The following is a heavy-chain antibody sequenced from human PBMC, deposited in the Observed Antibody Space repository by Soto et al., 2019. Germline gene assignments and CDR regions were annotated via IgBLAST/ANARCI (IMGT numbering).Heavy chain of an antibody. CDR1: NGTVATRSHY. CDR3: ATMTGFLVPTLAGPES. V-gene: IGHV4-39*02. Sequence: QLRLQESGPGVVKPSETLSLTCTVSNGTVATRSHYWGWVRQPPGKGLEWIGNVYYGGSAYYSPSLRGRVTISVDTSNNRFSLTLTSVTAADTAVYYCATMTGFLVPTLAGPESWGRVTRVIVSS. CDR2: VYYGGSA. D-gene: IGHD3-10*01. J-gene: IGHJ5*02.